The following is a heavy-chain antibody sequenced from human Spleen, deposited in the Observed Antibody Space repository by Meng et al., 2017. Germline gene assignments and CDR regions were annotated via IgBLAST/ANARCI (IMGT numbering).Heavy chain of an antibody. V-gene: IGHV4-34*01. CDR2: VNLSGTA. D-gene: IGHD5-18*01. CDR3: ARGWGGYSYGAFDY. CDR1: GGSVGDYY. J-gene: IGHJ4*02. Sequence: GQLQQWGAGLLKPSETLSLSCAVSGGSVGDYYWSWGRQPPGKGLEWIGEVNLSGTANNSPSLKSRVTIAADTSKNHISLNLTSVTAADTAVYYCARGWGGYSYGAFDYWGQGTLVTVSS.